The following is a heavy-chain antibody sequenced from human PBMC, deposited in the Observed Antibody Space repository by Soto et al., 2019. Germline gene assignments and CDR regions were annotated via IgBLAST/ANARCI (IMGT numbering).Heavy chain of an antibody. V-gene: IGHV3-30-3*01. CDR3: VRGLSGSWYYGVDV. J-gene: IGHJ6*02. CDR2: ISSDGSNK. Sequence: QVQLVESGGGVVQPGRSLRLSCAASGFSFSSYAMHWVRQAPGKGLEWVAVISSDGSNKFYADSVKGRFTISRDNSKSTLYLQMISLRPEDTAVYYCVRGLSGSWYYGVDVWGQGTAVTVSS. D-gene: IGHD6-13*01. CDR1: GFSFSSYA.